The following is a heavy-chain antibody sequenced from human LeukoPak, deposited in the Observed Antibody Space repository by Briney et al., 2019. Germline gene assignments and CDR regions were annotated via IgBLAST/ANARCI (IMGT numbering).Heavy chain of an antibody. CDR3: ARLGRVTGWYSVY. CDR1: GFNFRDYG. CDR2: IGSDGSGT. V-gene: IGHV3-74*03. J-gene: IGHJ4*02. Sequence: PGGSLRLSCAASGFNFRDYGMHWVRQAPGKGLVWVSRIGSDGSGTKYADSVKGRFTVYRDNAKTTFYLEMNSLRVEDTAVYYCARLGRVTGWYSVYWGQGAMVTVAS. D-gene: IGHD1-26*01.